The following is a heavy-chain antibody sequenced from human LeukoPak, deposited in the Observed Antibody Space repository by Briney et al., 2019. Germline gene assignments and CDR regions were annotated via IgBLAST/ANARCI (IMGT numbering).Heavy chain of an antibody. Sequence: QSGGSLRLSCAASGFTFSNYWMTWVRQAPGKGLEWVASIKDDGSAEYYVDSVKGRFTISRDDAKNSLYLQMNSLRVEDTAVYYCAGGLGRLIRYWGQGTLVTVSS. V-gene: IGHV3-7*01. CDR1: GFTFSNYW. D-gene: IGHD6-25*01. CDR3: AGGLGRLIRY. J-gene: IGHJ4*02. CDR2: IKDDGSAE.